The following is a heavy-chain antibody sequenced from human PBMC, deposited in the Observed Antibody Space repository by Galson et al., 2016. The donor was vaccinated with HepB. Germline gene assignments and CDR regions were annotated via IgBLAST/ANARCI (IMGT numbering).Heavy chain of an antibody. CDR3: ARPSSGWANDAVGI. V-gene: IGHV1-69*02. CDR2: IIPLLGIP. J-gene: IGHJ3*02. Sequence: SVKVSCKASGGTFTTYPITWVRQAPGHGPECLGRIIPLLGIPQYAQKFQGRLTITADKSTSTTYMELTSLRSEDTAVDYCARPSSGWANDAVGIWGQGTNVTVSS. CDR1: GGTFTTYP. D-gene: IGHD6-19*01.